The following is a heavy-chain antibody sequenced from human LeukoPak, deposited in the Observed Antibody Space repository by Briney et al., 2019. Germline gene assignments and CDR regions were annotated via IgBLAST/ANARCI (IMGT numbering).Heavy chain of an antibody. CDR3: ARVKLEQKGTYYYYYIDV. CDR2: INGDGSYT. Sequence: QPGGSLRLSCSASGFTFSNYWMHWLRHAPGQGLVLVSRINGDGSYTTYADSVKGRFTIARDNAKNTLYLQMNSLRAEDTAVNYCARVKLEQKGTYYYYYIDVWGKGTTVTVSS. V-gene: IGHV3-74*01. J-gene: IGHJ6*03. CDR1: GFTFSNYW. D-gene: IGHD1-1*01.